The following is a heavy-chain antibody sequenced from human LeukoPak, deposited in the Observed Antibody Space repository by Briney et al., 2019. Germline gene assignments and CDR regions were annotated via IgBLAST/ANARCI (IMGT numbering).Heavy chain of an antibody. CDR3: AKEYYYDSSGPFDY. J-gene: IGHJ4*02. CDR2: ISGSGGST. V-gene: IGHV3-23*01. Sequence: GGSLRLSCAASGFTVSSNYMSWVRQAPGKGLEWVSAISGSGGSTYYADSVKGRFTISRDNSKNTLYLQMNSLRAEDTAVYYCAKEYYYDSSGPFDYWGQGTLVTVSS. CDR1: GFTVSSNY. D-gene: IGHD3-22*01.